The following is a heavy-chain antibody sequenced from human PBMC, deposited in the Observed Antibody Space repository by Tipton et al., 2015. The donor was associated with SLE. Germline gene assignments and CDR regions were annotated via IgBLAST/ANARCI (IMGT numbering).Heavy chain of an antibody. CDR1: GFTFDDYG. CDR2: ISYDGSNK. V-gene: IGHV3-30*18. CDR3: AKDGVGARDY. J-gene: IGHJ4*02. D-gene: IGHD1-26*01. Sequence: SLRLSCAASGFTFDDYGMHWVRQAPGKGLEWVAVISYDGSNKYYADSVKGRFTISRDNSKNTLYLQMNSLRAEDTAVYYCAKDGVGARDYWAQGTLVTVSS.